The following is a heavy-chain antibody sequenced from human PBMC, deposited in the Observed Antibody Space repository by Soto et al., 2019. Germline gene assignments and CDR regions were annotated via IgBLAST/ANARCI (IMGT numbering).Heavy chain of an antibody. CDR2: IYYSGST. D-gene: IGHD4-17*01. J-gene: IGHJ4*02. CDR1: GGSISSYY. CDR3: AREGYGDKQFDY. Sequence: SETLSLTCTVSGGSISSYYWSWIRQPPGKGLEWIGYIYYSGSTNYNPSLKSRVTISVDTSKNQFSLKLSSVTAADTAVYYCAREGYGDKQFDYWGQGTLVTVSS. V-gene: IGHV4-59*01.